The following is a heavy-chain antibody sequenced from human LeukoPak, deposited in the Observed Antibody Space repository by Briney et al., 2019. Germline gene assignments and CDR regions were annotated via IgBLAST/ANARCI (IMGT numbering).Heavy chain of an antibody. Sequence: PSETLSLTCTVSGGSISSGDYYWSRIRQPPGKGLEWIGYIYYSGSTYYNPSLKSRVTISVDTSKNQFSLKLSSVTAADTAVYYCARALKRARKFDPWGQGTLVTVSS. V-gene: IGHV4-30-4*01. CDR2: IYYSGST. CDR1: GGSISSGDYY. CDR3: ARALKRARKFDP. D-gene: IGHD6-6*01. J-gene: IGHJ5*02.